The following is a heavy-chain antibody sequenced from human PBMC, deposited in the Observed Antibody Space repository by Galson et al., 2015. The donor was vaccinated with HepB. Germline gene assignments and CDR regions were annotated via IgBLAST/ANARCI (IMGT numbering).Heavy chain of an antibody. CDR1: GGSFSVYY. CDR3: AREVSPQRRVNGDYLRAVDWFDP. CDR2: INHSGST. V-gene: IGHV4-34*01. D-gene: IGHD4-17*01. Sequence: ETLSLTCAVYGGSFSVYYWSWIRQPPGKGLEWIGEINHSGSTNYNPSLKSRVTISVDTSKNQFSLKLSSVTAADTAVYYCAREVSPQRRVNGDYLRAVDWFDPWGQGTLVTVSS. J-gene: IGHJ5*02.